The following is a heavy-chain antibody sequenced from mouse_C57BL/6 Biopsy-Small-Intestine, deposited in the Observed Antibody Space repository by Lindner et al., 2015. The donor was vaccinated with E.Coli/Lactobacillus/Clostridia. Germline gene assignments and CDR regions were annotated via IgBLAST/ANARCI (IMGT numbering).Heavy chain of an antibody. V-gene: IGHV5-6*01. CDR1: GFTFSSYG. CDR2: ISSGGSYT. D-gene: IGHD2-4*01. CDR3: ARYDYDVDWYFDV. Sequence: VQLQESGGDLVKPGGSLKLSCAASGFTFSSYGMSWVRQTPDKRLEWVATISSGGSYTYYPDGVKGRFTISRDNAKNTLYLQMSSLKSEDTAMYYCARYDYDVDWYFDVWGTGTTVTVSS. J-gene: IGHJ1*03.